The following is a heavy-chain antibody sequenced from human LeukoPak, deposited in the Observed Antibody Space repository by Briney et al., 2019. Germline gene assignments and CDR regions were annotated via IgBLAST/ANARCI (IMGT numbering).Heavy chain of an antibody. V-gene: IGHV4-61*08. Sequence: PSETLSLTCTVSGGSISSGGYYWSWIRQHPGKGLEWIGYIYYSGSTYYNPSLKSRVTISVDTSKNQFSLKLSSVTAADTAVYYCARAYYYDSSGYKNAFDIWGQGTMVTVSS. D-gene: IGHD3-22*01. CDR3: ARAYYYDSSGYKNAFDI. J-gene: IGHJ3*02. CDR1: GGSISSGGYY. CDR2: IYYSGST.